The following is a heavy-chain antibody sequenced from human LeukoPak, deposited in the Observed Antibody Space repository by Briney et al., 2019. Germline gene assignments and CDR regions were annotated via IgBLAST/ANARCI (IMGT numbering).Heavy chain of an antibody. J-gene: IGHJ4*02. CDR2: IYHSGST. V-gene: IGHV4-59*12. CDR1: GGSISSYY. D-gene: IGHD5-18*01. Sequence: SETLSLTCTVSGGSISSYYWSWIRQPPGKGLEWIGEIYHSGSTNYNPSLKSRVTISVDKSKNQFSLKLSSVTAADTAAYYCAREGYSYGHDYWGQGTLVTVSS. CDR3: AREGYSYGHDY.